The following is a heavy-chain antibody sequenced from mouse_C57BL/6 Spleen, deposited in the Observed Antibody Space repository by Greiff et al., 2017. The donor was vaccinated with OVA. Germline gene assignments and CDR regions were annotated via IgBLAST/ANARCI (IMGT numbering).Heavy chain of an antibody. CDR2: IDPEDGDT. D-gene: IGHD2-2*01. V-gene: IGHV14-1*01. J-gene: IGHJ3*01. CDR3: TTDGYDPFPY. CDR1: GFNIKDYY. Sequence: VQLQQSGAELVRPGASVKLSCTASGFNIKDYYMHWVKQRPEQGLEWIGRIDPEDGDTEYAPKFQGKATMTAATSSNTAYLQLSSLTSEDTAVYYCTTDGYDPFPYWGQGTLVTVSA.